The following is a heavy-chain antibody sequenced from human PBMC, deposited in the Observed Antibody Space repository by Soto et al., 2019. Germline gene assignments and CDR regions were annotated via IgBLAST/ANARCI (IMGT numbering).Heavy chain of an antibody. CDR2: ISYDGRNK. V-gene: IGHV3-30*03. Sequence: QVQLVESGGGVVQPGGSLRLSCAASGFTFSSYGMHWVRQAPGKGLEWVAVISYDGRNKYYADSVKGRFTISRDNSKNTLYLQMNSLRAEDTAVYSCTSDGLGCSSTSCEGGFYYYYMVVWGKVTTVTVSS. CDR1: GFTFSSYG. CDR3: TSDGLGCSSTSCEGGFYYYYMVV. J-gene: IGHJ6*03. D-gene: IGHD2-2*01.